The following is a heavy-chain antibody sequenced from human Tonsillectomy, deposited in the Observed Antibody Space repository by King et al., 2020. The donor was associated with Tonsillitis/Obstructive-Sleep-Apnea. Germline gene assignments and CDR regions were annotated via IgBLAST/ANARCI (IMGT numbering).Heavy chain of an antibody. CDR2: ISSSGGTI. J-gene: IGHJ6*02. V-gene: IGHV3-48*03. CDR1: GFTFSTYE. Sequence: QLVQSGGGLVQPGGSLRLSCAASGFTFSTYEMNWVRQAPGKGLEWVSYISSSGGTIYYADSVKGRFTISRDNAKNSLYLQMNSLRAEDTAVYYCAREDAGYYGMDVWGQGPTVTVSS. CDR3: AREDAGYYGMDV.